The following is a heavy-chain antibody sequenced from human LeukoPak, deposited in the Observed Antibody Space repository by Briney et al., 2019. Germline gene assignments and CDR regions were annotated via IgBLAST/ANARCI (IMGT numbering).Heavy chain of an antibody. D-gene: IGHD5-18*01. CDR1: GGSISSYY. CDR2: IYYSGST. Sequence: SETLSLTCTVSGGSISSYYWSWIRQPPGKGLEWIGYIYYSGSTNYNPSLKSRVTISVDTSKNQFSLKLNSVTAADTAVYFCARTTEGGYTYDYFYCYYMDVWGKGTTVTISS. CDR3: ARTTEGGYTYDYFYCYYMDV. V-gene: IGHV4-59*01. J-gene: IGHJ6*03.